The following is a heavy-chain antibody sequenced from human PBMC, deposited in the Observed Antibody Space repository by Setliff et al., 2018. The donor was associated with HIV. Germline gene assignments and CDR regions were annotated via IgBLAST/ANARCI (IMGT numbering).Heavy chain of an antibody. CDR2: INNDTTTT. Sequence: GGSLRLSCAASGFTFSRYWMHWVRQAPGQGLGWVSGINNDTTTTTYADSVKGRFSISRDNAKNTLYLQMNGLRGDDTAVYYCAMFSSSSGWGQGTQVTVSS. CDR3: AMFSSSSG. D-gene: IGHD6-6*01. CDR1: GFTFSRYW. J-gene: IGHJ4*02. V-gene: IGHV3-74*01.